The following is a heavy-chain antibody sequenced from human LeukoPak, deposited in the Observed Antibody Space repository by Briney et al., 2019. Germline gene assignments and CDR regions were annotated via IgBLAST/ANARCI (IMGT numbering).Heavy chain of an antibody. Sequence: GGSLRLSCAASGFTVSSNYMSWVRQAPGKGLEWVSVIYSGGSTYYADSVKGRFTISRDNSKNTLYLQVNSLRAEDTAVYYCARNHGDYDILTGYYMYYFDYWGQGTPVTVSS. V-gene: IGHV3-53*01. CDR2: IYSGGST. J-gene: IGHJ4*02. D-gene: IGHD3-9*01. CDR1: GFTVSSNY. CDR3: ARNHGDYDILTGYYMYYFDY.